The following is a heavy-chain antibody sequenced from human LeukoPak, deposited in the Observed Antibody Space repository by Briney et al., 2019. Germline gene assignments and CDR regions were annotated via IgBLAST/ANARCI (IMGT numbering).Heavy chain of an antibody. Sequence: SETLSLTCSVSGGSINSHYWSWIRQPPGKRLEWIGYIFNTGNTNYNPSLASRVTMSVDTSRAQFFLRLSPVTAADTAIYYCASRTADTTWYGVFDYWSQGTLVTVSS. D-gene: IGHD3-10*01. CDR1: GGSINSHY. V-gene: IGHV4-59*11. CDR3: ASRTADTTWYGVFDY. J-gene: IGHJ4*02. CDR2: IFNTGNT.